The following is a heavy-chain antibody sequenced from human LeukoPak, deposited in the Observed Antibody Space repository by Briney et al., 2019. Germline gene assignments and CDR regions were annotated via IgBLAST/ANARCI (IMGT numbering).Heavy chain of an antibody. J-gene: IGHJ5*02. Sequence: SETLSLTCTVSSGSINTYYWTWIRQPPGKGLEWIGYIYYSGNTNYSPSLKSRVTISVDTSKNQFSLKLSSVTAADTAVYYCARIVGATTFSNNWFDPWGQGTLVTVSS. CDR2: IYYSGNT. D-gene: IGHD1-1*01. CDR3: ARIVGATTFSNNWFDP. CDR1: SGSINTYY. V-gene: IGHV4-59*08.